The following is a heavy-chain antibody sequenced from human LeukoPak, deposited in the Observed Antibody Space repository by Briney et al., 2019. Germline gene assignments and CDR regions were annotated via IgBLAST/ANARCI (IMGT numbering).Heavy chain of an antibody. CDR1: GYSFTSYW. CDR3: ARHEYSSSAPNWIDY. D-gene: IGHD6-6*01. V-gene: IGHV5-51*01. CDR2: IYPGDSDT. Sequence: GESLKISCKGSGYSFTSYWIGWVRQMPGKGLEWMGIIYPGDSDTRYSPSFQGQVTISADKSISTAYLQWSSLKASDTAMYYCARHEYSSSAPNWIDYWGQGTLVTVSS. J-gene: IGHJ4*02.